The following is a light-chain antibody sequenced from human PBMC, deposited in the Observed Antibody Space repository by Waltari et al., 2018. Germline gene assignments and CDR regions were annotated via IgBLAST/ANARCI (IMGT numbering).Light chain of an antibody. Sequence: QSVLTQPPSASGTPGQRVTISCSGGSSTLGSNYVYWYQQLPGTTPNLLIYRNNQRAAGVPDRISVSKSGTSASLASSGLLSEDEADYYCAAWDDSLSGVVFGGGTKVTVL. CDR2: RNN. CDR1: SSTLGSNY. CDR3: AAWDDSLSGVV. V-gene: IGLV1-47*01. J-gene: IGLJ2*01.